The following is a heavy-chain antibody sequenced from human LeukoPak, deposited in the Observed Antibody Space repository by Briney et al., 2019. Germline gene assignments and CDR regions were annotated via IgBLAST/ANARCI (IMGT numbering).Heavy chain of an antibody. CDR3: ARQLWHQRCYFDY. CDR2: IYYSGST. V-gene: IGHV4-39*01. Sequence: LETLSLTCTVSGGSISSSSYYWGWIRQPPGKGLEWIGSIYYSGSTYYNPSLKSRVTISVDTSKNQFSLKLSSVTAADTAVYYCARQLWHQRCYFDYWGQGTLVTVSS. J-gene: IGHJ4*02. D-gene: IGHD5-18*01. CDR1: GGSISSSSYY.